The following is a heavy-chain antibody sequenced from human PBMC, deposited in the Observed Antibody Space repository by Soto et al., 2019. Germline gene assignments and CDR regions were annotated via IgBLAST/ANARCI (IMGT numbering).Heavy chain of an antibody. D-gene: IGHD6-19*01. V-gene: IGHV3-30-3*01. Sequence: QVQLVESGGGVVQPGRSLRLSCAASGFTFSSYAMHWVRQAPGKGLEWVAVISYDGSNKYYADSVKGRFTISRDNSKNTLYLQMNSLRAEDTAVYYCARVPKRPVSYYGMDVWGQGTTVTVSS. CDR1: GFTFSSYA. CDR3: ARVPKRPVSYYGMDV. J-gene: IGHJ6*02. CDR2: ISYDGSNK.